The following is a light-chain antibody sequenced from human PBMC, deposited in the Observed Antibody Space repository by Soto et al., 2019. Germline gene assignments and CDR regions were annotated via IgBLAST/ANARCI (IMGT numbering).Light chain of an antibody. Sequence: QSVLTQPPSVSEAAGQRVTISCTGSSSDIGAGYEAHWYQQVPGTAPELLTSDKNNGPSGVPDLFSGSKSVTSASLSITGLQAEDEAEYYCQSYDSSLSRYVFGSGTKVTVL. CDR3: QSYDSSLSRYV. V-gene: IGLV1-40*01. J-gene: IGLJ1*01. CDR1: SSDIGAGYE. CDR2: DKN.